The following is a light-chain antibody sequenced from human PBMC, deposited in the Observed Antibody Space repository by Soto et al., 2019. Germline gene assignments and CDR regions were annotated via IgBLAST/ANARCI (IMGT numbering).Light chain of an antibody. CDR3: QQYNSYSLWT. J-gene: IGKJ1*01. Sequence: DSPWTQSPSSLVASVGGGGSWGCRASQSISSWLAWYQQKPGKAPKLLIYKASSLESGVPSRFSGSGSATEFTLTISSLQPDDFATYYCQQYNSYSLWTFGQGTKV. CDR2: KAS. CDR1: QSISSW. V-gene: IGKV1-5*03.